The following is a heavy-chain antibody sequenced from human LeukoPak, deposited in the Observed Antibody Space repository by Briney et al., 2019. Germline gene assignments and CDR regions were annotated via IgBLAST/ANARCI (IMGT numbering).Heavy chain of an antibody. Sequence: GGSLRLSCAASGFTFSNYAMSWVRQAPGKGLEWVSTISGSGDSTYYADSVKGRFTISRDNSKNTLYLQMNSLRAEDTAVYYCANLKLSRSFDPWGQGTLVTVSS. D-gene: IGHD5/OR15-5a*01. CDR1: GFTFSNYA. CDR2: ISGSGDST. V-gene: IGHV3-23*01. J-gene: IGHJ5*02. CDR3: ANLKLSRSFDP.